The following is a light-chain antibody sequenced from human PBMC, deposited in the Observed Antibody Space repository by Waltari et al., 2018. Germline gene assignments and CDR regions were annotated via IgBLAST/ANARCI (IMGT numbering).Light chain of an antibody. V-gene: IGKV3-20*01. J-gene: IGKJ1*01. CDR1: QSVRRS. CDR2: DAS. CDR3: QKYVSLPAT. Sequence: EIVLTQSPGTLSLSPGERVTLSCRASQSVRRSLAWYQQKPGQAPRLLIYDASSRATGIPDRFSGRGSGTDFSLTISRLEPEDSAVYYCQKYVSLPATFGQGTKVEIK.